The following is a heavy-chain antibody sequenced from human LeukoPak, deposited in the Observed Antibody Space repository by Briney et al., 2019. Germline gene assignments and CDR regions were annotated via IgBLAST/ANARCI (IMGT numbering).Heavy chain of an antibody. Sequence: PSETLSLTCAVYGGSFSGYYWSWIRQPPGKGLEWIGEINHSGSTNYNPSLKSRVTISVDTSKNLFSLKLSSVTAADTAVYYCASKNDSSGYLDYWGQGTLVTVSS. CDR3: ASKNDSSGYLDY. D-gene: IGHD3-22*01. CDR2: INHSGST. CDR1: GGSFSGYY. J-gene: IGHJ4*02. V-gene: IGHV4-34*01.